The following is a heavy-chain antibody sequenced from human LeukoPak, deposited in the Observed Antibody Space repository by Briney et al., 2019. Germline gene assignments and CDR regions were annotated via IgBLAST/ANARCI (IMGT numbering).Heavy chain of an antibody. D-gene: IGHD3-22*01. CDR3: ARGYYDSSGYYRFDY. CDR2: IYYSGST. J-gene: IGHJ4*02. CDR1: GGSISSYY. Sequence: PSETLSLTCTVSGGSISSYYWSWIRQPPGKGLEWIGYIYYSGSTNYNPSLKSRVTISVDTSKNQFSLKQSSVTAADTAVYYCARGYYDSSGYYRFDYWGQGTLVTVSS. V-gene: IGHV4-59*08.